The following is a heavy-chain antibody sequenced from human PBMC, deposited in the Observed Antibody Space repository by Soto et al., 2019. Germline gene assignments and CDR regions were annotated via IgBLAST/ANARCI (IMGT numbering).Heavy chain of an antibody. Sequence: SETLSLTCTVSGDSISSSSYYWGLIRQPPGKGLEWIGSIYYSGGTYYNPSLKSRVNISVDTSKNQFSLKLSSVTAADTAVYQCARKVTAAIPAYYYYYYGMDVWGQGTTVTVSS. D-gene: IGHD2-2*01. V-gene: IGHV4-39*01. J-gene: IGHJ6*02. CDR2: IYYSGGT. CDR3: ARKVTAAIPAYYYYYYGMDV. CDR1: GDSISSSSYY.